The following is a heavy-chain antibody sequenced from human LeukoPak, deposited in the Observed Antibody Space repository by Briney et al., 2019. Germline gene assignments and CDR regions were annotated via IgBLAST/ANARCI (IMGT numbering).Heavy chain of an antibody. V-gene: IGHV1-69*05. J-gene: IGHJ5*02. Sequence: ASVKVSCKASGGTFSSYAISWVRQAPGQGLEWMGGIIPIFSTANYAQKFQGRVTITTDESTSTAYMELSSLRSEDTAVYYCARNKPAAGTLKSHWFDPWGQGTLVTVSS. CDR1: GGTFSSYA. CDR2: IIPIFSTA. CDR3: ARNKPAAGTLKSHWFDP. D-gene: IGHD6-13*01.